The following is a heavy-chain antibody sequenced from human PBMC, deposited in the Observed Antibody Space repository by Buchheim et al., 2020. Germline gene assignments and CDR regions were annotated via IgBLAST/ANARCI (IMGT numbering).Heavy chain of an antibody. J-gene: IGHJ4*02. CDR3: ASAVTYYYDSSGYYLDY. V-gene: IGHV3-74*01. D-gene: IGHD3-22*01. CDR2: INSDGSST. Sequence: EVQLVESGGGLVQPGGSLRLSCAASGFTFSSYWMHWVRQAPGKGLVWVSRINSDGSSTGYADSVKGRFTISRDNAKNTLYLQMNSLRAEDTAVYYCASAVTYYYDSSGYYLDYWGQGTL. CDR1: GFTFSSYW.